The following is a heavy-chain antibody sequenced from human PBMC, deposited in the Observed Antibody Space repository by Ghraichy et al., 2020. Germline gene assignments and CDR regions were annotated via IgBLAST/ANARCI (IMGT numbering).Heavy chain of an antibody. CDR1: GFTFDDYA. V-gene: IGHV3-43*02. CDR3: AVVAPLDPFFDY. Sequence: GGSLRLSCAASGFTFDDYAMHWVRQAPGKGLEWVSLISGDGGSTYYADSVKGRFTISRDNSKNSLYLQMNSLRTEDTALYYCAVVAPLDPFFDYWGQGTLVTVSS. J-gene: IGHJ4*02. D-gene: IGHD2-15*01. CDR2: ISGDGGST.